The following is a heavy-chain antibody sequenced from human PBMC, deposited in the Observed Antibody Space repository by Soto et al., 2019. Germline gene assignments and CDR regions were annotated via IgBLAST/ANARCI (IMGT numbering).Heavy chain of an antibody. Sequence: KASETLSLTCTVSGGSISIGDYYWSWVRQPPGKDLEYIGYIYCTGSTYYNPSLNRRVTLSVDTSKNQFSLKLSPVTAADTAVYYCVRRIAVKPTSYFASWGQGTVAPVS. V-gene: IGHV4-30-4*01. CDR3: VRRIAVKPTSYFAS. J-gene: IGHJ4*02. CDR2: IYCTGST. CDR1: GGSISIGDYY. D-gene: IGHD6-19*01.